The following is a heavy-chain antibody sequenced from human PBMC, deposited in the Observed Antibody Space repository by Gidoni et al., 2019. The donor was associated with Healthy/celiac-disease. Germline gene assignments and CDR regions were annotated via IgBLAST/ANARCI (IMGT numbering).Heavy chain of an antibody. CDR3: AGDRPNYGDSDY. J-gene: IGHJ4*02. CDR2: IYGVGST. D-gene: IGHD4-17*01. V-gene: IGHV3-66*02. Sequence: EVQLVESGGGLVQPGGSLRLSCAASGFTVSSNYMSWVRQAPGKGLECVSVIYGVGSTYYADSVKGRFTITRDNSKNTLYLQMNSLRAEDTAVYYCAGDRPNYGDSDYWGQGTLVTVSS. CDR1: GFTVSSNY.